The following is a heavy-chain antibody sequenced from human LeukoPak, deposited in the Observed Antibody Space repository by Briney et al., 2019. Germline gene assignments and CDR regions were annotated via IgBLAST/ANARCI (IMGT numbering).Heavy chain of an antibody. V-gene: IGHV1-18*01. CDR1: GYTFTTYG. Sequence: ASVKVSCKTSGYTFTTYGISWVRQAPGQGLEWMGWISTNNGNTNYAQKVQGRVTMTTDTSTSIVYLELWDLRSDDTAVYYCALIPYCTTATCYYFDYWGQGTLVTVSS. CDR3: ALIPYCTTATCYYFDY. J-gene: IGHJ4*01. CDR2: ISTNNGNT. D-gene: IGHD2-8*01.